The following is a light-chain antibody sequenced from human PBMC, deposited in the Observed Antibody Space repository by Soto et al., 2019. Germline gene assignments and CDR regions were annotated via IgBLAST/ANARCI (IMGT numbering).Light chain of an antibody. Sequence: EIVMTQSPATLSASPGEGATVSCRASQSVSSHLAWYQHKPGQAPRLLIDGASTRAAGIPPRFSGSGSGTEFTLTISSLQSEDFAVYYCQQYDNWPWTFGQGTKVDIK. V-gene: IGKV3-15*01. J-gene: IGKJ1*01. CDR2: GAS. CDR1: QSVSSH. CDR3: QQYDNWPWT.